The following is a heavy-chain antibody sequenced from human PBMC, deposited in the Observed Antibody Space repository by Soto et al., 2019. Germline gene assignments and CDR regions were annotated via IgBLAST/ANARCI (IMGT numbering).Heavy chain of an antibody. CDR3: ARDIVLVPAAIEGGNDY. Sequence: QVQLVQSGAEVKKPGSSVKVSCKASGGTFSSYTISWVRQAPGQGLEWMGRIIPILGIANYAQKFQGRVTITADKSTSTAYTELSSLRSEDTAVYYCARDIVLVPAAIEGGNDYWGQGTLVTVSS. D-gene: IGHD2-2*01. CDR1: GGTFSSYT. V-gene: IGHV1-69*08. CDR2: IIPILGIA. J-gene: IGHJ4*02.